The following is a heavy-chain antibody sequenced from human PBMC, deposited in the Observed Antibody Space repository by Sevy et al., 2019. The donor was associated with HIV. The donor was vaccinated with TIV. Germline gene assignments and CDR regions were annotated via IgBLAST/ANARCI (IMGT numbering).Heavy chain of an antibody. D-gene: IGHD1-20*01. J-gene: IGHJ6*02. Sequence: GGSLRLSCAASGFTVSSKYMSWVRQAPGKGLEWVSTFYSGGTTYYADSVKGRFTISRDNSQNTLWLQMNSLRAEDTAVYYCAGAPRYYYYGMDVWGQGTTVTVSS. CDR1: GFTVSSKY. V-gene: IGHV3-53*01. CDR3: AGAPRYYYYGMDV. CDR2: FYSGGTT.